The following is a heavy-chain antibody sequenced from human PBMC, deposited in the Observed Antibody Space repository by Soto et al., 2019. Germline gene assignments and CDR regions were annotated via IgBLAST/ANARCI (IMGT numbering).Heavy chain of an antibody. CDR3: AKDAPYYYDSSGYYGPFDY. CDR1: GFSFSSYG. CDR2: ISYDGSNK. D-gene: IGHD3-22*01. V-gene: IGHV3-30*18. J-gene: IGHJ4*02. Sequence: QVQLVESGGGVVQPGRSLRLSCAASGFSFSSYGIHWVRQAPGKGLEWVAIISYDGSNKYYADSVKGRFTISRDNSKNTLYLQMNSLRAEDTAMYYCAKDAPYYYDSSGYYGPFDYWGQGTLVTVSS.